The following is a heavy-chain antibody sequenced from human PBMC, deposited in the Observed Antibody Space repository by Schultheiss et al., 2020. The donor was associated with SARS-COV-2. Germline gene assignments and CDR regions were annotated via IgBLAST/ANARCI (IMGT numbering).Heavy chain of an antibody. J-gene: IGHJ5*02. Sequence: GGSLRLSCAVYGGSFSGYYWSWIRQPPGKGLEWVSAISGSGGSTYYADSVKGRFTISRDNSKNTLYLQMNSLRAEDTAVYYCAKVGLLLAWGQGTLVTVSS. CDR2: ISGSGGST. CDR1: GGSFSGYY. D-gene: IGHD2-21*01. V-gene: IGHV3-23*01. CDR3: AKVGLLLA.